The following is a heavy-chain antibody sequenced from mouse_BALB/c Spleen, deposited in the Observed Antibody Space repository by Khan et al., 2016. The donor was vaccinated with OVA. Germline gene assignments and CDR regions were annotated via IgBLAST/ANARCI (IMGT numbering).Heavy chain of an antibody. CDR3: ARQPYYHYNIMDY. D-gene: IGHD2-10*01. J-gene: IGHJ4*01. CDR2: IWSDGST. Sequence: VQLVESGPGLVAPSQSLSITCTISGFSLTNYGVHWIRQPPGKGLEWLVVIWSDGSTTYNLALQSRLTTTKDNSKSQAFLQMNSLQTDDTAIYFCARQPYYHYNIMDYWGQGTSVTVSS. V-gene: IGHV2-6-1*01. CDR1: GFSLTNYG.